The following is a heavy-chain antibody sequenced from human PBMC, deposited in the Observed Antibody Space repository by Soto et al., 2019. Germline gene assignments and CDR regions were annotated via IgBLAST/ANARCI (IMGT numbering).Heavy chain of an antibody. CDR1: GFTFSSYA. CDR2: ISYDGSNK. V-gene: IGHV3-30-3*01. CDR3: ARPQHGYYYDSSGNNWFDP. J-gene: IGHJ5*02. D-gene: IGHD3-22*01. Sequence: PGGSLRLSCAASGFTFSSYAMHWVRQAPGKGLEWVAVISYDGSNKYYADSVKGRFTISRDNSKNALYLQMNSLRAEDTAVYYCARPQHGYYYDSSGNNWFDPWGQGNPVTVSS.